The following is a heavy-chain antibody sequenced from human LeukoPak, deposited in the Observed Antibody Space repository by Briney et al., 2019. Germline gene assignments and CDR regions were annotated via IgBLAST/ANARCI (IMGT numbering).Heavy chain of an antibody. CDR2: ISGSGGST. Sequence: GGSLRLSCAASGFTFSSYAMSWVRQAPGEGLEWVSAISGSGGSTYYADSVKGRFTISRDNSKNTLYLQMNSLRAEDTAVYYCASLRGVETYYFDYWGQGTLVTVSS. CDR3: ASLRGVETYYFDY. CDR1: GFTFSSYA. D-gene: IGHD3-10*01. V-gene: IGHV3-23*01. J-gene: IGHJ4*02.